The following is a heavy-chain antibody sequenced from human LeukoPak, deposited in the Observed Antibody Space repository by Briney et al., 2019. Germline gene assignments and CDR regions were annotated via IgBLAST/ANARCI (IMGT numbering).Heavy chain of an antibody. V-gene: IGHV1-18*01. CDR1: GYTFTSYG. J-gene: IGHJ4*02. D-gene: IGHD2-2*01. Sequence: ASVKVSCKVSGYTFTSYGISWVRQAPGQGLEWMGWISAYNGNTNYAQKLQGRVTMTTDTSTSTAYMELRSLRSDDTAVYYCARDEALGGYCSSTSCSRGDYWGQGTLVTVSS. CDR2: ISAYNGNT. CDR3: ARDEALGGYCSSTSCSRGDY.